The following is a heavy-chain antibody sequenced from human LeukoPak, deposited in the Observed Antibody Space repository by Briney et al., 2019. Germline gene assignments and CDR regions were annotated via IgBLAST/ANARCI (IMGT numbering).Heavy chain of an antibody. CDR1: GFTVSSNY. CDR3: ARGNRDDILTGYPYYFDY. V-gene: IGHV3-66*01. CDR2: IYSGST. Sequence: GGSLRLSCAASGFTVSSNYMSWVRQAPGKGLEWVSVIYSGSTNFADSVKGRFTISRDNPKNTLYLQMNSLRAEDTAVYYCARGNRDDILTGYPYYFDYWGQGTLVTVSS. J-gene: IGHJ4*02. D-gene: IGHD3-9*01.